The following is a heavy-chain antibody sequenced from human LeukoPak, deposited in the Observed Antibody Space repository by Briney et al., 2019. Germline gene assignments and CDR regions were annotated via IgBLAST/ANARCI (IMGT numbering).Heavy chain of an antibody. J-gene: IGHJ6*04. Sequence: ASVKVSCRASGYPCTAYFIYWVRQAPGQGLEWIGWINPNSGGTNSAQKFQDRVTMTRDTSVSSVYMELSSLRSDDTAVYYCAKSGYGFGYGWDVAVWGKGTTVTVSS. CDR3: AKSGYGFGYGWDVAV. CDR1: GYPCTAYF. CDR2: INPNSGGT. D-gene: IGHD5-18*01. V-gene: IGHV1-2*02.